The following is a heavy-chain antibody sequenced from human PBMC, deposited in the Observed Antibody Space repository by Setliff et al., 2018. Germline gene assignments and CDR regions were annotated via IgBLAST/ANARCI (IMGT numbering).Heavy chain of an antibody. Sequence: SETLSLTCAAYGGTFSDYHWTWIRQSPEKGLEWIGEINHRGSTNYNPSLKSRVTISVDKSTNQFSLKLNSVTAADTAVYYCVRTDYSDGRYSMDVWGKGTTVTVSS. CDR1: GGTFSDYH. V-gene: IGHV4-34*01. CDR3: VRTDYSDGRYSMDV. J-gene: IGHJ6*03. D-gene: IGHD6-19*01. CDR2: INHRGST.